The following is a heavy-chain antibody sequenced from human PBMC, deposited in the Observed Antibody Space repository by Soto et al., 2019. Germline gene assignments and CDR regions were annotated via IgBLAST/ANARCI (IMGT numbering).Heavy chain of an antibody. D-gene: IGHD3-22*01. CDR3: ARLPSLYEEFDY. Sequence: ASVKVSCKASGYTFTSYAMHWVRQAPGQRLEWMGWINAGNGNTKYSQKFQGRVTMTRDTSTSTVYMELSSLRSEDTAVYYCARLPSLYEEFDYWGQGTLVTVSS. CDR1: GYTFTSYA. J-gene: IGHJ4*02. V-gene: IGHV1-3*01. CDR2: INAGNGNT.